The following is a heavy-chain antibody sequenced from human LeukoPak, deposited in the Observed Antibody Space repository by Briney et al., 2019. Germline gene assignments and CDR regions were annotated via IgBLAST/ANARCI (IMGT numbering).Heavy chain of an antibody. V-gene: IGHV3-74*01. J-gene: IGHJ4*02. CDR1: GFTFSSYW. D-gene: IGHD4-17*01. CDR2: INSDGSST. Sequence: GGSLRLSCAASGFTFSSYWMHWVRQAPGKGLVWVSRINSDGSSTSYADSVKGRFTISRDNAKNTLYLQMNSLRAKDTAVYYCAREINDYGDYRYDYWGQGTLVTVSS. CDR3: AREINDYGDYRYDY.